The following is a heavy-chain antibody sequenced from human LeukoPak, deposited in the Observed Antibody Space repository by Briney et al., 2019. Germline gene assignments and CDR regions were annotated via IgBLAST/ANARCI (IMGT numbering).Heavy chain of an antibody. J-gene: IGHJ4*02. D-gene: IGHD6-13*01. Sequence: GASLKVSCKASGYTFTGYYMHWVRQAPGQGLEWMGWINPNSGGTNYAQKFQGRVTMTRDTPISTAYMELSRLRSDDTAVYYCARGSSSWYFHWGQGTLVTVSS. CDR3: ARGSSSWYFH. CDR2: INPNSGGT. V-gene: IGHV1-2*02. CDR1: GYTFTGYY.